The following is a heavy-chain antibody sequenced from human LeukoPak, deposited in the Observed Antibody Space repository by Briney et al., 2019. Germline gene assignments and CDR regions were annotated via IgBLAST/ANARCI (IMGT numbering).Heavy chain of an antibody. D-gene: IGHD3-3*01. CDR1: GFTFRSHA. CDR3: AKDDLYYDFWSGYYRYYYGMDV. CDR2: IYENGGTT. V-gene: IGHV3-23*01. Sequence: GGSLRLSCVGSGFTFRSHAMSWVRQAPEKGLEFVSGIYENGGTTYYADSVKGRFTISRDNSKNTLYLQMNSLRAEDTAVYYCAKDDLYYDFWSGYYRYYYGMDVWGQGTTVTVSS. J-gene: IGHJ6*02.